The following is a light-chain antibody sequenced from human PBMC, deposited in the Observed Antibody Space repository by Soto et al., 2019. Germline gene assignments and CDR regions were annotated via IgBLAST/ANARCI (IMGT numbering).Light chain of an antibody. V-gene: IGKV3-20*01. CDR3: QQYGSSPPIT. CDR1: QGIGDT. J-gene: IGKJ5*01. CDR2: GAS. Sequence: VMTQSPATLSVSPGERATLSCRASQGIGDTLAWYQQKPGQAPRLLIYGASSRATGIPDRFSGSGSGTDFTLTISRLEPEDFAVYYCQQYGSSPPITFGQGTRLEIK.